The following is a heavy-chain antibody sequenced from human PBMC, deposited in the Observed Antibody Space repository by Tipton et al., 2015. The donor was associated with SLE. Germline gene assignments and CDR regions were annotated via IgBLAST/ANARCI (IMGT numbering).Heavy chain of an antibody. CDR2: IYYSGST. V-gene: IGHV4-59*04. CDR1: GASIGSHH. J-gene: IGHJ4*02. CDR3: VSGVGNTGRFHY. D-gene: IGHD1-14*01. Sequence: TLSLTCTVSGASIGSHHWTWIRQPPGKGLEWIGDIYYSGSTYYNPSLKSRVTVSVETSKNEVSLKLNSVTASDTAVYYCVSGVGNTGRFHYWGQGALVTVSS.